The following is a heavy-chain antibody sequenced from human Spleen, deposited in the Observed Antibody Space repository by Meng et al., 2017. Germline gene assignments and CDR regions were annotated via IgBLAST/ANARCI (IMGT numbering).Heavy chain of an antibody. CDR3: ARGIPGMS. J-gene: IGHJ5*02. CDR1: GYTFHDYW. V-gene: IGHV1-2*06. D-gene: IGHD6-13*01. Sequence: LGRLGSTVNKPGPSGKATGHASGYTFHDYWLHWVRRDPGQGLEWMGRINPNSGGTNYAQKFQGRVTMTRDKSISTAYMELSRLRSDDTAVYYCARGIPGMSWGQGTLVTVSS. CDR2: INPNSGGT.